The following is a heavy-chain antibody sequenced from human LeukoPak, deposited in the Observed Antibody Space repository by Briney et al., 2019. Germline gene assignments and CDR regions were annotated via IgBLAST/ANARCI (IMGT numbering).Heavy chain of an antibody. V-gene: IGHV4-34*01. J-gene: IGHJ3*02. Sequence: SETLSLTCAVYGGSFSGYYWSWIRQPPGKGLEWIGEINHSGGTNYNPSLKSRVTISVDTSKNQFSLKLSSVTAADTAVYYCARDSINDAFDIWGQGTMVTVSS. CDR3: ARDSINDAFDI. D-gene: IGHD3-3*02. CDR2: INHSGGT. CDR1: GGSFSGYY.